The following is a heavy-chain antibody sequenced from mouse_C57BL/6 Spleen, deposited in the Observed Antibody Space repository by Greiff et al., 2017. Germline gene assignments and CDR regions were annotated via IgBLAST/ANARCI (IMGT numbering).Heavy chain of an antibody. CDR2: IRLKSDNYAT. V-gene: IGHV6-3*01. Sequence: EVKLEESGGGLVQPGGSMKLSCVASGFTFSNYWMNWVRQSPEKGLEWVAQIRLKSDNYATHYAESVKGRFTISRDDSKSSVYLQMNNLRAEDTGIYYCTDYGYDGAMDYWGQGTSVTVSS. CDR1: GFTFSNYW. D-gene: IGHD2-2*01. J-gene: IGHJ4*01. CDR3: TDYGYDGAMDY.